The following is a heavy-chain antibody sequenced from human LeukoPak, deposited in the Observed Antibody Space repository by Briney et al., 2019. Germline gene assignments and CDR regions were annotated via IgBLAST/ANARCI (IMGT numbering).Heavy chain of an antibody. CDR1: GGSISSHY. CDR3: TTGRLWYSGRVV. CDR2: IKTKTDGGTT. Sequence: PSETLSLTCTVSGGSISSHYWIWVRQAPGKGLEWVGRIKTKTDGGTTAFAAPVKGRFTMSRDDSKNTLYLQMNSLKTEDTAMYYCTTGRLWYSGRVVWGQGTLVTVS. J-gene: IGHJ4*02. V-gene: IGHV3-15*01. D-gene: IGHD3-10*01.